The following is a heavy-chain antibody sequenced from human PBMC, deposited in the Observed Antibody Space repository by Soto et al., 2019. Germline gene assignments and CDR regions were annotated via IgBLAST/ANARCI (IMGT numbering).Heavy chain of an antibody. CDR2: IIPRSGTS. Sequence: GASVKVSCTASGDTFSTYTITWVRQAPGQGLEWMGGIIPRSGTSNYAQKFQGRVTITADESTSTAYMELSSLRSEDTAVYYCARGTDYYGMDVWGQGTTVTV. V-gene: IGHV1-69*13. J-gene: IGHJ6*02. CDR3: ARGTDYYGMDV. CDR1: GDTFSTYT.